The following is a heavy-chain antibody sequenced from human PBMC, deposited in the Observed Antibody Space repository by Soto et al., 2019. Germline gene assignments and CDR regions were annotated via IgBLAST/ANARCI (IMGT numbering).Heavy chain of an antibody. V-gene: IGHV1-8*01. CDR3: VRGTGIAAAGTYWFDP. CDR2: MNPNSGNT. Sequence: QVQLVQSGAEVKKPGASVKVSCKASGYTFTSYDINWVRQATGQGLEWMGWMNPNSGNTGYAQKFQGRVTMTRNTSISTAYMELSSLRSEDTAVYYCVRGTGIAAAGTYWFDPWGQGTLVTVSS. J-gene: IGHJ5*02. D-gene: IGHD6-13*01. CDR1: GYTFTSYD.